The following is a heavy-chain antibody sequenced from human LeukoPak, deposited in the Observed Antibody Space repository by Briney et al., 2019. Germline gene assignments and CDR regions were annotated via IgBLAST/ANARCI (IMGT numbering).Heavy chain of an antibody. D-gene: IGHD2-15*01. Sequence: SETLSLTCAVYGVSFYAYSWNWIRQAPGKPLEYIGEINHGGTSHYNPSLKTRVTLSVDTSKNQCSLKLTSVTAADTAVYFCARGSSFDGYCSAGACDAGYYDSWGQGTPITVSS. J-gene: IGHJ4*02. CDR1: GVSFYAYS. V-gene: IGHV4-34*01. CDR3: ARGSSFDGYCSAGACDAGYYDS. CDR2: INHGGTS.